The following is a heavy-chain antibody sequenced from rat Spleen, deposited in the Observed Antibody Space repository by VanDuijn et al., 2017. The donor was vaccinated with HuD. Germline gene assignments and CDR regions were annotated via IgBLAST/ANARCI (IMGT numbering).Heavy chain of an antibody. J-gene: IGHJ3*01. D-gene: IGHD1-9*01. CDR1: GFTFKNYW. CDR3: TRGVYYGYNAFVY. CDR2: ISNTGGTT. V-gene: IGHV5-31*01. Sequence: EVQLVESGGGLVQPGRSLKLSCEASGFTFKNYWMTWIRQAPGKGLEWIASISNTGGTTNYPDSVKGRFTISRDNAKTTLYLQMNSLRSEDTDTYYCTRGVYYGYNAFVYWGQGTLVTVSS.